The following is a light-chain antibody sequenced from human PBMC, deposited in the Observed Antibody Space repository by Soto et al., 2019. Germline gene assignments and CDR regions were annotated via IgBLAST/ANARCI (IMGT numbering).Light chain of an antibody. CDR1: QSVTSSY. Sequence: EIVLTQSPGTLSLSPGERATLSCRASQSVTSSYLAWYQQKPGQAPRLLIYGASSRATGIPDRFSGSGSGTDFTRTSSKLEPEDFAVYYCQQCGNSPLTFGGGTKVEIK. J-gene: IGKJ4*01. V-gene: IGKV3-20*01. CDR3: QQCGNSPLT. CDR2: GAS.